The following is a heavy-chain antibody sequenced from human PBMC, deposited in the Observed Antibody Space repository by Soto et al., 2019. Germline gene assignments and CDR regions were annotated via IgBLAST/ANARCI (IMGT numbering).Heavy chain of an antibody. V-gene: IGHV4-59*08. CDR3: ARHGSGWGSWFDP. J-gene: IGHJ5*02. Sequence: SETLSLTCTVSGGSISSYYWSWIRQPPGKGLEWIGYIYYSGSTNYNPSLKSRVTISVDTSKNQFSLKLSSVTAADTAVYYCARHGSGWGSWFDPWGQGTLVTVSS. CDR1: GGSISSYY. CDR2: IYYSGST. D-gene: IGHD6-19*01.